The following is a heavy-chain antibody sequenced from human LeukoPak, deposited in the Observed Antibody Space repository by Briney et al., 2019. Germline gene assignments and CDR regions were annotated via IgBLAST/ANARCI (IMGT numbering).Heavy chain of an antibody. Sequence: SETLSLTCAVYGGSFSGYYWSWIRQPPGKGLEWIGEINHSGSTNYNPSLKSRVTISVDTSKNQFSLKLSSVTAADTAVYYCASSRPGNYYYYYGMDVWGQGTTVTVSS. V-gene: IGHV4-34*09. CDR2: INHSGST. J-gene: IGHJ6*02. CDR3: ASSRPGNYYYYYGMDV. CDR1: GGSFSGYY.